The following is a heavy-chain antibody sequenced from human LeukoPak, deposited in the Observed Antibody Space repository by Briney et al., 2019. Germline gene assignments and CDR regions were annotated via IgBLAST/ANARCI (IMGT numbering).Heavy chain of an antibody. J-gene: IGHJ4*02. V-gene: IGHV3-64*02. CDR1: GFTFSTYA. CDR2: ISSDGGST. Sequence: AGGSLRLSCAASGFTFSTYAMHSVRQAPGEGLEYVSAISSDGGSTYYADSVKGRFTISRDNSKNTLYLQMGSLRADDMAVYYCAKKGQADDYGKPDWGQGTLVTVSS. CDR3: AKKGQADDYGKPD. D-gene: IGHD4-17*01.